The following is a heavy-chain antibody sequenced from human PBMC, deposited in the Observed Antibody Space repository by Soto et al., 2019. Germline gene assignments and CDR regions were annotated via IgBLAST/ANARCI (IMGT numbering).Heavy chain of an antibody. Sequence: QVQLVESGGGLVKPGGSLRLSCTTSGFTLSSYYMGWVRQAPGKGLEWISFITPTSNYASYADSVKGRFTISRDNAKYSLFLQMSSLRVEDTAIYFCARPVHPHGGFVFDHWGQRSLVTVSS. CDR1: GFTLSSYY. CDR2: ITPTSNYA. V-gene: IGHV3-11*06. J-gene: IGHJ4*02. CDR3: ARPVHPHGGFVFDH. D-gene: IGHD6-25*01.